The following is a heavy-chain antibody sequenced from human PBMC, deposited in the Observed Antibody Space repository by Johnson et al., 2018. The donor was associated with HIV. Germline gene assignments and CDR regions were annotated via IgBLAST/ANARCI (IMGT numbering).Heavy chain of an antibody. V-gene: IGHV3-30-3*01. CDR3: ARETDIAPYSGSYPTQAFDI. CDR1: GFTFSSYA. J-gene: IGHJ3*02. D-gene: IGHD1-26*01. CDR2: ISYDGSNK. Sequence: QVQLVESGGALVQPGGSLRLSCAASGFTFSSYAMHWVRQAPGKGLEWVAVISYDGSNKYYADSVKGRFTISRDNSKNTLYLQMNSLRAEDTAVYYCARETDIAPYSGSYPTQAFDIWGQGTMVTISS.